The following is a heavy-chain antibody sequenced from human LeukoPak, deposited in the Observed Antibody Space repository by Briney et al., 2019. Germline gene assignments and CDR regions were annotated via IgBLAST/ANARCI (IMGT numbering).Heavy chain of an antibody. J-gene: IGHJ5*02. CDR2: ISSSGSTI. D-gene: IGHD6-13*01. V-gene: IGHV3-48*04. CDR3: ARAGRAYSSSWYWFDP. Sequence: GGSLRLSCAASGFTFSSYGMHWVRQAPGKGLEWVSYISSSGSTIYYADSVKGRFTISRDNAKNSLYLQMNSPRAEDTAVYYCARAGRAYSSSWYWFDPWGQGTLVTVSS. CDR1: GFTFSSYG.